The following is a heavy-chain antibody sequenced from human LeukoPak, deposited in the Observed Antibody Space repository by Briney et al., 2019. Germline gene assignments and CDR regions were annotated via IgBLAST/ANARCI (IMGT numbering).Heavy chain of an antibody. CDR3: TRDGAAAGTLFDY. Sequence: SGGSLRLSCAASGITFSSYWMHWVRQAPGKGLVWVSRINSDGSSTTYADSVKGRFTISRDNAKNTLYLQMNSLRAEDTAVYYSTRDGAAAGTLFDYWGQGTLVTVSS. D-gene: IGHD6-13*01. CDR2: INSDGSST. CDR1: GITFSSYW. V-gene: IGHV3-74*01. J-gene: IGHJ4*02.